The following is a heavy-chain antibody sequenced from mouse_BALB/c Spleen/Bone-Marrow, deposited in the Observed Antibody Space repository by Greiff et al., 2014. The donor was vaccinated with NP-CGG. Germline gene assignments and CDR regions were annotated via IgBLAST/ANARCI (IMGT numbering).Heavy chain of an antibody. CDR2: INPESSTI. Sequence: SRFDFSRYWMTWVRQAPGKGLEWIGEINPESSTINYTPSLEDKFIISRDNAKNTLYLQMSKVRSEDTALYYCAGNGYYGWIAYWGQGTLVTVSA. D-gene: IGHD2-3*01. CDR3: AGNGYYGWIAY. CDR1: RFDFSRYW. V-gene: IGHV4-1*02. J-gene: IGHJ3*01.